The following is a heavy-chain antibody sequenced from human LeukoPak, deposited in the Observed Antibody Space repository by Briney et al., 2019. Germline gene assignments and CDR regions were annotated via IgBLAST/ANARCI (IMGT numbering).Heavy chain of an antibody. CDR2: INPNSGGT. CDR1: GYTFTGYY. Sequence: ASVKVSCKASGYTFTGYYMHWVRQAPGEGLEWMGWINPNSGGTNYAQKFQGRVTMTRDTSISTAYMELSRLRFDDTAVYYCARVGRRNDWFNWFDPWGQGTLVTVSS. V-gene: IGHV1-2*02. J-gene: IGHJ5*02. D-gene: IGHD1-1*01. CDR3: ARVGRRNDWFNWFDP.